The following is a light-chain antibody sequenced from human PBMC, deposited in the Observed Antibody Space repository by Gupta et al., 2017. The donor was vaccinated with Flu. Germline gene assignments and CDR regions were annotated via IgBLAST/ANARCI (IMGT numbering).Light chain of an antibody. V-gene: IGKV3-15*01. CDR1: HSLRGN. CDR3: VQSSDWSLWT. J-gene: IGKJ1*01. Sequence: EIVMTQSPATLSVSPGGRATLSCRASHSLRGNLAWYQHKPGQSPRLLIYSVSTRAAGVPVRLSGSASGAEFTLTLTSRQSEDSAMYYCVQSSDWSLWTFGQGTKVEIK. CDR2: SVS.